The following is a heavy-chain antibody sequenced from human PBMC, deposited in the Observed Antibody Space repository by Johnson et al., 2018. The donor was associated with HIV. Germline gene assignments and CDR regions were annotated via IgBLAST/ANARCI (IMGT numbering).Heavy chain of an antibody. Sequence: VQLVESGGGLVQPGGSLRLSCAASGFIFSNYWMTWVRQAPGKGLEWVANINQDGSRKHYAGSVEGRFTISRDNSKNTLYLQMNSLRAEDTAVYYCAKDRIRSGYGPGAFDIWGQGTMVTVSS. D-gene: IGHD5-12*01. J-gene: IGHJ3*02. CDR3: AKDRIRSGYGPGAFDI. CDR1: GFIFSNYW. V-gene: IGHV3-7*01. CDR2: INQDGSRK.